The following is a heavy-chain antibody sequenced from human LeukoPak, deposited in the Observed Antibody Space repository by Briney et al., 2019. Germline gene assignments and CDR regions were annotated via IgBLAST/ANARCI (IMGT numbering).Heavy chain of an antibody. CDR1: GYTFTGHS. D-gene: IGHD3-22*01. CDR3: ARDDYYDVSGFDS. CDR2: INPSSGGT. J-gene: IGHJ4*02. V-gene: IGHV1-2*02. Sequence: GASVKVSCKASGYTFTGHSIHWVRQAPGQGREWMGWINPSSGGTKYAQNFQGRVTMTSDTSISTAYMELSWLKSDDTALYYCARDDYYDVSGFDSWGQGTLVTVSS.